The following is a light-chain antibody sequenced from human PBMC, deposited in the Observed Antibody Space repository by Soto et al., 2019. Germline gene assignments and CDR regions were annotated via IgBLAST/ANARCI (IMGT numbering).Light chain of an antibody. CDR3: QQYGTSPLT. CDR2: GAS. Sequence: EIVLTQSPGTLSLSPGERATLSCRASQSVSRSYLAWYQQKPGQAPNRLIYGASTMATGIPDRFSGSGSGTDFSLTISRLESDDFAVYYCQQYGTSPLTFGGGTKVEIK. V-gene: IGKV3-20*01. CDR1: QSVSRSY. J-gene: IGKJ4*01.